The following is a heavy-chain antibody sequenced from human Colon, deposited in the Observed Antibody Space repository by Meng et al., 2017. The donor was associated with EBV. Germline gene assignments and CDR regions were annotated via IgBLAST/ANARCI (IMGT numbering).Heavy chain of an antibody. CDR1: GGSFSGYY. J-gene: IGHJ5*02. D-gene: IGHD3-10*01. CDR2: INHSGST. V-gene: IGHV4-34*02. CDR3: ARGLAWFRELLSINWFDP. Sequence: GQVVQGGGGLLKPSANLSLTCAVYGGSFSGYYWTWIRQPPGKGLEWIGEINHSGSTNYNPSLKSRVTISVDTSKNQFSLKLSSVTAADTAVYYCARGLAWFRELLSINWFDPWGQGTLVTVSS.